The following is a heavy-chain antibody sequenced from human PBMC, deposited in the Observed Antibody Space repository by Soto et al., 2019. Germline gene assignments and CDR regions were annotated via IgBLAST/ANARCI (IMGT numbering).Heavy chain of an antibody. CDR2: IYYSGST. V-gene: IGHV4-39*01. CDR1: GGSISSSSYY. Sequence: SETLSLTCTVSGGSISSSSYYWGWIRQPPGKGLEWIGSIYYSGSTYYNPSLKSRVTISVDTSKNQFSLKLSSVTAADTAVYYCARHGMVRGVITMGMDVWGQGTTVTVSS. J-gene: IGHJ6*02. CDR3: ARHGMVRGVITMGMDV. D-gene: IGHD3-10*01.